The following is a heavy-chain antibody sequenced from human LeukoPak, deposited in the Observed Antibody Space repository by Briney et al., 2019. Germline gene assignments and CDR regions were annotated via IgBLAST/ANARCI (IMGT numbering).Heavy chain of an antibody. CDR3: VRDRQVLLWFGESSDFDY. CDR2: ISGSGGST. CDR1: EFTFSSYA. D-gene: IGHD3-10*01. V-gene: IGHV3-23*01. Sequence: GGSLRLSCAASEFTFSSYAMSWVRQAPGKGLEWVSAISGSGGSTYYADSVKGRFTISRDNSKNTLYLQMNSLRAEDTAVYYCVRDRQVLLWFGESSDFDYWGQGTLVTVSS. J-gene: IGHJ4*02.